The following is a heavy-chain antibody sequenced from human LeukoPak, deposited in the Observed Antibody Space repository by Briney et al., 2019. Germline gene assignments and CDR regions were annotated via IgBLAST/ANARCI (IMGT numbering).Heavy chain of an antibody. CDR3: AKTRPLDSSSWSHGDY. CDR1: GFTFSSYT. D-gene: IGHD6-13*01. CDR2: ITTSDGNT. J-gene: IGHJ4*02. V-gene: IGHV3-23*01. Sequence: GGSLRLSCAASGFTFSSYTMSWVRQAPGKGLEWVSTITTSDGNTYYADSVKGRFTVSRDNSKNTLFLRMNSLRAEDTAVYYCAKTRPLDSSSWSHGDYWGQGTLVTVSS.